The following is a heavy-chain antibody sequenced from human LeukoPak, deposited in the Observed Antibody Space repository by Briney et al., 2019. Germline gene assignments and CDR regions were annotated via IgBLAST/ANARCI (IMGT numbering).Heavy chain of an antibody. D-gene: IGHD1-26*01. Sequence: QPGGSLRLSCAASGFSFTTYSMSWVCQAPGKGLEGVAVISYDGSNKYYVDSVKGRFTISRDNSKNTLYLQMNSLRAEDTAIYYCAKSRGSYWVPEFDYWGQGTLVTVSS. CDR1: GFSFTTYS. CDR2: ISYDGSNK. V-gene: IGHV3-30*18. CDR3: AKSRGSYWVPEFDY. J-gene: IGHJ4*02.